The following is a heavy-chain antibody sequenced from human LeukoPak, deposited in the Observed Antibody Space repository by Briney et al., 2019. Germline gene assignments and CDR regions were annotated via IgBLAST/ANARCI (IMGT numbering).Heavy chain of an antibody. CDR1: GGSISSSSYY. V-gene: IGHV4-39*07. Sequence: PSETLSLTCTVSGGSISSSSYYWGWIRQPPGKGLEWIGSIYYSGSTYYNPSLKSRVTISVDTSKNQFSLKLSSVTAADTAVYYCAREQQSGRDYYYYMDVWGKGTTVTVSS. J-gene: IGHJ6*03. CDR3: AREQQSGRDYYYYMDV. CDR2: IYYSGST. D-gene: IGHD1-14*01.